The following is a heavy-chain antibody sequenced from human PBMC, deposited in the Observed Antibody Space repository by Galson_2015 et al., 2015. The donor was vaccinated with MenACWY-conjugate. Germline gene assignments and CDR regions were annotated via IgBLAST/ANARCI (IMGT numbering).Heavy chain of an antibody. Sequence: SETLSLTCAVSGGSISSSNWWSWVRQPPGKGLEWIGAIYHSGSTNYNPSLKSRVTISVDKSKNQFSLKLSSVTAADTAVYYCARTRLVYNSSWYFDYWGQGTLVTVSS. J-gene: IGHJ4*02. D-gene: IGHD6-13*01. CDR2: IYHSGST. CDR3: ARTRLVYNSSWYFDY. CDR1: GGSISSSNW. V-gene: IGHV4-4*02.